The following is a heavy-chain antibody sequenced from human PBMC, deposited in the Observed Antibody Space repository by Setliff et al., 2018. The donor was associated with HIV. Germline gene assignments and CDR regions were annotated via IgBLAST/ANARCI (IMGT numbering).Heavy chain of an antibody. CDR1: DGSISSSSYY. V-gene: IGHV4-39*01. CDR2: IYYSGNT. D-gene: IGHD3-3*01. Sequence: PSETLSLTCNVSDGSISSSSYYWAWIRQPPGKGLEWIGTIYYSGNTYYRPSLKSRVTVSIDTSKNQFSLRLNSVTAADTAVYYCARQSGYTRGWDIFVLVAGSFDTWGQGTMVTVSS. J-gene: IGHJ3*02. CDR3: ARQSGYTRGWDIFVLVAGSFDT.